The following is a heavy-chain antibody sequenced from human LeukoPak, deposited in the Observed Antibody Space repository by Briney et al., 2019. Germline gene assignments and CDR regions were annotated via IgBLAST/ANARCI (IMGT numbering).Heavy chain of an antibody. J-gene: IGHJ4*02. CDR2: ISSSSSTI. CDR1: GFTFSSYS. Sequence: GGSLRLSCAASGFTFSSYSMNWVRQAPGKGLEWVSYISSSSSTIYYADSVKGRFTISRDNAKNSLYLQMNSLRAEDTAVYYCAGDGGSSWHPRRDFDYWGQGTLVTVSS. D-gene: IGHD6-13*01. V-gene: IGHV3-48*04. CDR3: AGDGGSSWHPRRDFDY.